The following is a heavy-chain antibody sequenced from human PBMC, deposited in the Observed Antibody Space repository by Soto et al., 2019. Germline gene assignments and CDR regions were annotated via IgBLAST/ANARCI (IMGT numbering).Heavy chain of an antibody. D-gene: IGHD3-16*01. CDR3: ARGNPFNYAGFDV. J-gene: IGHJ6*02. CDR1: GYTFSDFD. CDR2: MNAKSGDT. V-gene: IGHV1-8*01. Sequence: QAHLEQSGAEVKRPGASVKVSCKASGYTFSDFDINWLRQAAGQGPEWMGWMNAKSGDTFSAQRFQGKFNMTWDTSLSTDYMEVGSLTSDDADIYYCARGNPFNYAGFDVWGQGTTVAVSS.